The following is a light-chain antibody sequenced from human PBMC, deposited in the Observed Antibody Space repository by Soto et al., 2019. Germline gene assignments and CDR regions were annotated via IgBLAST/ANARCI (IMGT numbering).Light chain of an antibody. CDR2: DAP. CDR1: QSVSSY. V-gene: IGKV3-11*01. Sequence: EIVLTQSPATLSLSPGERATLSCRASQSVSSYLAWYQQKPGQAPRLLIYDAPNRATGIPARVSGSGSGTDFTLTISSLEPEDFAVYYCQQRSNWPPSFGQGTRLEIK. CDR3: QQRSNWPPS. J-gene: IGKJ5*01.